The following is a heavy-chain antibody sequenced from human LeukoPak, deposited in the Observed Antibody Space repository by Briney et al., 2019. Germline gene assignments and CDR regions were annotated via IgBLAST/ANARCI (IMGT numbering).Heavy chain of an antibody. Sequence: GASVAVSFTASGFNFDTFGITWLRHAPGHGLEWMGFFSAYTGEATYAPRLQGRVTITRDTSTNTAFLHLRSLRSDDTAVYYCARDIPESSAWYFWGQGTLITVSS. CDR2: FSAYTGEA. D-gene: IGHD6-19*01. CDR1: GFNFDTFG. J-gene: IGHJ4*02. CDR3: ARDIPESSAWYF. V-gene: IGHV1-18*01.